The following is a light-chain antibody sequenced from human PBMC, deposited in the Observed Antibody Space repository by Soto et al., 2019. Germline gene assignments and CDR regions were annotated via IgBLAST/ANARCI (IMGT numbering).Light chain of an antibody. Sequence: QSLLTQPPALSVAPGESGTISCTGSSSNIGAGYDVPWYQQLPGTAPTLLLPGNTHRPSGVPDRLSGSKSGTSASLAITGLRAEDEADYFCQSYDSSLSGYVFGTGPNVTVL. CDR1: SSNIGAGYD. V-gene: IGLV1-40*01. CDR2: GNT. J-gene: IGLJ1*01. CDR3: QSYDSSLSGYV.